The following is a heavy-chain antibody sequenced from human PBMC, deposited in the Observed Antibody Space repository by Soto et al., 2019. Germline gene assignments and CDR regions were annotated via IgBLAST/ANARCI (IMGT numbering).Heavy chain of an antibody. V-gene: IGHV4-59*08. Sequence: QVQLQESGPGLVKPSETLSLTCTVSGGSISSYYWSWIRQPPGKGLEWIGYIYYSGSTNYNPSLNSRVTIPVDTSKNQFSLKLGSVPAADTAVYYCASHKGYYYYMDVWGKGTTVTVSS. J-gene: IGHJ6*03. CDR1: GGSISSYY. CDR2: IYYSGST. CDR3: ASHKGYYYYMDV.